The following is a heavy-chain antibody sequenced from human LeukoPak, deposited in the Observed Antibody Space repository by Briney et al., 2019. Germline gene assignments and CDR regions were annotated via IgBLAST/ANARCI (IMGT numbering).Heavy chain of an antibody. Sequence: GGSLRLSCAASGFTFSDYYMSWIRQAPGKGLEWVSYISSSGSTIYYADSVKGRLTISRDNAKNPLYLQMNSLRAEDTAVYYCARDAGYFSTDFDYWGQGTLVTVSS. J-gene: IGHJ4*02. CDR2: ISSSGSTI. CDR3: ARDAGYFSTDFDY. D-gene: IGHD4-17*01. CDR1: GFTFSDYY. V-gene: IGHV3-11*01.